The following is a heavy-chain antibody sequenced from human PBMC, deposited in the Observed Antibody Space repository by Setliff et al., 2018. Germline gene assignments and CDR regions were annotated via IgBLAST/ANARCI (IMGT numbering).Heavy chain of an antibody. CDR1: GGSFSGYY. D-gene: IGHD3-3*01. V-gene: IGHV4-34*01. CDR3: ARVPNFWSGYSDY. Sequence: SETLSLTCAVYGGSFSGYYWSWIRQPPGKGLEWIGEINHSGSTNYNPSLKSRVTISVDASKNQFSLKLSSVTAADTAVYYCARVPNFWSGYSDYWGQGTLVTVSS. J-gene: IGHJ4*02. CDR2: INHSGST.